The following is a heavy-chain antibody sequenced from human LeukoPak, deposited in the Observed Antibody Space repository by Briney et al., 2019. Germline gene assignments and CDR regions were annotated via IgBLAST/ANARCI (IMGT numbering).Heavy chain of an antibody. CDR2: IKQDGSEK. Sequence: AGGSLRLSCAASGFTFSSYWMSWVRQAPGKGLEWVANIKQDGSEKYYVDSVKGRFTISRDNAKNSLYLQMNSLRAEDTAVYYCARAYSSGWYIEDDAFDIWGQGTMVTVSS. D-gene: IGHD6-19*01. CDR1: GFTFSSYW. J-gene: IGHJ3*02. V-gene: IGHV3-7*04. CDR3: ARAYSSGWYIEDDAFDI.